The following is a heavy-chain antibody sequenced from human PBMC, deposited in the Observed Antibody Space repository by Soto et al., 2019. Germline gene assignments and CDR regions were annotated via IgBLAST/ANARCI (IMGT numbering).Heavy chain of an antibody. Sequence: SETLSLTCTVSGGSISSYYWSWIRQPPGKGLEWIGYIYYSGSTNYNPSLKSRVTISVDTSKNQFSLKLSSVTAADTAVYYCARERPYYDILTGYYYYMDVWGKGTTVTVS. CDR1: GGSISSYY. CDR2: IYYSGST. CDR3: ARERPYYDILTGYYYYMDV. D-gene: IGHD3-9*01. V-gene: IGHV4-59*01. J-gene: IGHJ6*03.